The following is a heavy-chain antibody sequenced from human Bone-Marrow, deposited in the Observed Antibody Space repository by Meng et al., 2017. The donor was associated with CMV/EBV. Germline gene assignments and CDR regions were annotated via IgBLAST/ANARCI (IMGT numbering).Heavy chain of an antibody. V-gene: IGHV1-18*01. CDR3: ARVAGGHDAFDI. J-gene: IGHJ3*02. D-gene: IGHD2-15*01. Sequence: ASVKVSCKASGYTFTSYGISWVRQAPGQGLEWMGWISAYNGNTNYAQKLQGRVTMTTDTSTSTVYMELRSLRSDDTAVYYCARVAGGHDAFDIWDQGTMVTVSS. CDR2: ISAYNGNT. CDR1: GYTFTSYG.